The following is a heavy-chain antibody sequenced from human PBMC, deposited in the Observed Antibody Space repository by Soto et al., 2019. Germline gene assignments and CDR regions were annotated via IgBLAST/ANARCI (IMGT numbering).Heavy chain of an antibody. CDR1: GFTFDDYA. CDR3: AEGSADAFDI. CDR2: INWNSASI. J-gene: IGHJ3*02. V-gene: IGHV3-9*01. Sequence: PGGSLRLSCAASGFTFDDYAMHWVRQAPGKGLEWVSAINWNSASIGYRDSVKGRFTISRDNAKNSLYLQMNSLRAEDTALYYCAEGSADAFDIWGLGTMVTVSS.